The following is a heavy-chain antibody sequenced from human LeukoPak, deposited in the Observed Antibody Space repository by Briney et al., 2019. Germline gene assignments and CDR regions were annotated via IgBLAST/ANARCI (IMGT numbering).Heavy chain of an antibody. CDR1: GGSISSSSYY. V-gene: IGHV4-39*07. CDR2: IYYSGST. CDR3: ARVTYSSGWY. J-gene: IGHJ4*02. Sequence: SETLSLTCTVSGGSISSSSYYWGWIRQPPGKGLEWIGSIYYSGSTYYNPSLKSRVTISVDTSKNQFSLKLSSVTAADTAVYYCARVTYSSGWYGGQGTLVTVSS. D-gene: IGHD6-19*01.